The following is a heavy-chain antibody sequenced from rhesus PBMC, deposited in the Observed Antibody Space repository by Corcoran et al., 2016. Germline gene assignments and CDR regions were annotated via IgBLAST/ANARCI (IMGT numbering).Heavy chain of an antibody. CDR3: VREERWELQDRSYYFDY. D-gene: IGHD1-44*02. CDR1: GGSISGYYY. CDR2: IYGNSAST. J-gene: IGHJ4*01. Sequence: QVQLQQWGEGLVKPSETLSLTCAVYGGSISGYYYWSWIRQPPGKGLEWIGYIYGNSASTNYNPSLKNRVTISKDTFKNQFSLKLSSVTAADTAVYYCVREERWELQDRSYYFDYWGQGVLVTVSS. V-gene: IGHV4-73*01.